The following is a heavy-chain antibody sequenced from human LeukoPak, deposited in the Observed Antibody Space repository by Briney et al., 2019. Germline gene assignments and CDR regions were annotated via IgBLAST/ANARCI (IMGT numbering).Heavy chain of an antibody. V-gene: IGHV4-39*07. CDR3: ARERRVVGATQVWYGMDV. CDR2: IYYSGST. Sequence: PSETLSLTCTVSGGSISSSSYYWGWIRQPPGKGLEWIGSIYYSGSTYYNPSLKSRVTISVDTSKNQFSLKLSSVTAADTAVYYCARERRVVGATQVWYGMDVWGQGTTVTVSS. J-gene: IGHJ6*02. D-gene: IGHD1-26*01. CDR1: GGSISSSSYY.